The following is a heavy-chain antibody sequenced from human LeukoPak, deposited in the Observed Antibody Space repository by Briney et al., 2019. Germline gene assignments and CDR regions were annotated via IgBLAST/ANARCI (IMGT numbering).Heavy chain of an antibody. Sequence: ASVKVSCKASGYTFSSYYMHWVRQAPGQGLEWMVIINPSGGGTSYAQKFQGRVTMTRDTSTSTVYMELSSLRSEDTAVYYCARGSSSAGGDHWGQGTLVTVSS. CDR3: ARGSSSAGGDH. J-gene: IGHJ5*02. CDR2: INPSGGGT. D-gene: IGHD2-8*02. V-gene: IGHV1-46*01. CDR1: GYTFSSYY.